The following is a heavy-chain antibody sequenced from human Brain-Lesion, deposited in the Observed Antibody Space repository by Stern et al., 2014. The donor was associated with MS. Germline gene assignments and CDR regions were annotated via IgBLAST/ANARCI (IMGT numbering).Heavy chain of an antibody. Sequence: QLVQSGAEVKKPWASVKVSCKASGYTFTGYHMHWVRPAPGPGLEWMGWINPKSGGTNYVQKVQGWVTMTRDTSINTAYMELSRLRSDDTAVYYCATYYYDSTGYNDFWGQGTLVTVSS. V-gene: IGHV1-2*04. J-gene: IGHJ4*02. CDR3: ATYYYDSTGYNDF. D-gene: IGHD3-22*01. CDR1: GYTFTGYH. CDR2: INPKSGGT.